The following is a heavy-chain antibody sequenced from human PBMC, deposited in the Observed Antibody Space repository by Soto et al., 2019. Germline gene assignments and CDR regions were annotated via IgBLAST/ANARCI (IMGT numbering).Heavy chain of an antibody. D-gene: IGHD2-2*01. Sequence: ASVKVSCKASGYTFTSYGISWVRQAPGQGLEWMGWISAYNGNTNYAQKLQGRVTMTTDTSTGTAYMELRSLRSDDTAVYYCARDRCSSTSCYQPDYYYYGMDVWGQGTTVTVSS. J-gene: IGHJ6*02. CDR2: ISAYNGNT. CDR1: GYTFTSYG. V-gene: IGHV1-18*01. CDR3: ARDRCSSTSCYQPDYYYYGMDV.